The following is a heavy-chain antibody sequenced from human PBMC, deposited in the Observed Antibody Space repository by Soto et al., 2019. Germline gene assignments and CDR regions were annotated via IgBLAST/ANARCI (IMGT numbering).Heavy chain of an antibody. D-gene: IGHD4-4*01. J-gene: IGHJ4*02. CDR2: IYHSGST. V-gene: IGHV4-30-2*01. CDR3: ARGMTTVTTLDY. CDR1: GVSISRGGYS. Sequence: PSETLSLTCAVSGVSISRGGYSWSWIRQPPGKGLEWIGYIYHSGSTYYNPSLKSRVTISVDRSKNQFSLKLSSVTAADTAVYYCARGMTTVTTLDYWGQGTLVTVSS.